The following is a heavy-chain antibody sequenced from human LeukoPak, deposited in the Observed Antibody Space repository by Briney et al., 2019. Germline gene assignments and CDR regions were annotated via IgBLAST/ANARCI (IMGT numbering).Heavy chain of an antibody. J-gene: IGHJ3*02. CDR2: ISGNGGDT. D-gene: IGHD3-3*01. Sequence: GGSLRLPCAASGFTFSSYAMSWVRQAPGKGLEWVSAISGNGGDTFYADSVKGRFTNSRDNSKNTLYLQMSSLRAEDTAVYYCAHHGGGTIRLGAFDIWGQGTMVTVSS. CDR1: GFTFSSYA. V-gene: IGHV3-23*01. CDR3: AHHGGGTIRLGAFDI.